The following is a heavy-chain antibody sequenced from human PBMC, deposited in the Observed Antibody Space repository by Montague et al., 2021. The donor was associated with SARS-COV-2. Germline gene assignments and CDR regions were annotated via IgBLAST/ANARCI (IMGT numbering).Heavy chain of an antibody. Sequence: SETLSLTCTVSGGSISSGSYYWSWIRQPPGKGLEWIGSIYYTGNTYYXPSLKSRVTISVVTSRNHFTLKLSSVTAAETAVYYCARLKRYFDSSGSPSAFDFWGQGTKVTVSS. CDR3: ARLKRYFDSSGSPSAFDF. CDR2: IYYTGNT. CDR1: GGSISSGSYY. V-gene: IGHV4-39*02. D-gene: IGHD3-22*01. J-gene: IGHJ3*01.